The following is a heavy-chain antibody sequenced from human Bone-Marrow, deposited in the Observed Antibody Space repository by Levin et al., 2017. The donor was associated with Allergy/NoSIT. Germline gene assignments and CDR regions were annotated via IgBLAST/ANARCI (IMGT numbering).Heavy chain of an antibody. CDR2: IRSRDDSV. J-gene: IGHJ3*01. CDR1: GFMFKHYD. Sequence: QAGGSLRLSCAASGFMFKHYDMNWVRQAPGKGLEWVSNIRSRDDSVYYADSVMGRFTISRDNAKNTLHLQMNSLRVEDTAVYYCTRHWKADDGFDVWGQGTTVTVSS. CDR3: TRHWKADDGFDV. D-gene: IGHD1-1*01. V-gene: IGHV3-48*03.